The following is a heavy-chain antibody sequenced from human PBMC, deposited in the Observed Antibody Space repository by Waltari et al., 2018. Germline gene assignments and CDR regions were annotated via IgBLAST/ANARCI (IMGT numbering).Heavy chain of an antibody. D-gene: IGHD2-21*01. CDR1: GGSISSGGYY. Sequence: QVQLQESGPGLVKPSQTLSLTCTVSGGSISSGGYYWSWISQHPGKGLEWIGYIYYSGSTYYNPSLKSRVTISVDTSKNQFSLKLSSVTAEDTAVYYCARGLCGGDCSNWFDPWGQGTLVTVSS. J-gene: IGHJ5*02. CDR3: ARGLCGGDCSNWFDP. V-gene: IGHV4-31*03. CDR2: IYYSGST.